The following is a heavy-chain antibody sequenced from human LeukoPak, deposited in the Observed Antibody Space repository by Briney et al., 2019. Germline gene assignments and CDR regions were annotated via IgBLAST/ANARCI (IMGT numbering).Heavy chain of an antibody. CDR2: IYYIVST. V-gene: IGHV4-59*01. CDR3: GRGPVGGTTYNDGDDFDI. J-gene: IGHJ3*02. Sequence: SETLSLTCIVSGGSLSRYYWSWIRQPPGKVLEWIGYIYYIVSTNYNPSLKSRVTISLDASKNQSSLKLSAVTAADKAVYYCGRGPVGGTTYNDGDDFDIWGQGTMVTVSS. CDR1: GGSLSRYY. D-gene: IGHD1-7*01.